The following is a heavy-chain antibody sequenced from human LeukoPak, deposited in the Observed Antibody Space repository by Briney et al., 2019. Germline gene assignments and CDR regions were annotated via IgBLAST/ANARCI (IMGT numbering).Heavy chain of an antibody. D-gene: IGHD2-15*01. CDR2: ISSSSSTI. CDR1: GFTFSSYS. V-gene: IGHV3-48*04. CDR3: AKTKGRYCSGGSCYSDYFQH. J-gene: IGHJ1*01. Sequence: GGSLRLSCGASGFTFSSYSMNWARQAPGKGLEWVSYISSSSSTIYYADSVKGRFTISRDNAKNSLYLQMNSLRAEDTAVYYCAKTKGRYCSGGSCYSDYFQHWGQGTLVTVSS.